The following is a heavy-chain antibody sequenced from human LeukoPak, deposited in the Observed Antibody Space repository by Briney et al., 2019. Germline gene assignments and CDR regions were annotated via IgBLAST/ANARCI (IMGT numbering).Heavy chain of an antibody. V-gene: IGHV3-66*02. J-gene: IGHJ4*01. D-gene: IGHD6-13*01. CDR3: VSSTGQQLIPDDY. CDR1: GLNVSINY. CDR2: IYGGDAA. Sequence: GGSLRRSCAASGLNVSINYMTCIRQAPGKGLEWVSLIYGGDAAYYAESVRGRFIISRDNLKNTLFLQMNSLRVEDTAVYYCVSSTGQQLIPDDYWGHGTHVTVSS.